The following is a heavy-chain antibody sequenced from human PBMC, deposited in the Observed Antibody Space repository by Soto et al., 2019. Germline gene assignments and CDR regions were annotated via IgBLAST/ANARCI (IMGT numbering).Heavy chain of an antibody. CDR2: INAGNGNT. CDR3: ARFHPPSGGIAAAGLPPDY. Sequence: GASVKVSCKASGYTFTSYAMHWVRQAPGQRLEWMGWINAGNGNTKYSQKFQGRVTITRDTSASTAYMELSSLRSEDTAVYYCARFHPPSGGIAAAGLPPDYWGQGTLVTVSS. D-gene: IGHD6-13*01. V-gene: IGHV1-3*01. J-gene: IGHJ4*02. CDR1: GYTFTSYA.